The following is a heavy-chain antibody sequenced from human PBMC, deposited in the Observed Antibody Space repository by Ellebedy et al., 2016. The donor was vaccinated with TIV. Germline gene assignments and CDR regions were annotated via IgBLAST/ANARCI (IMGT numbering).Heavy chain of an antibody. J-gene: IGHJ6*02. CDR3: ARHPTLGYGMDV. V-gene: IGHV3-74*01. Sequence: GGSLRLSCAASGFTFSSYWMQWVRQVPGKGLVWVSRINTDGSTINSADSVKGRFTISRDNAKNSLYLQMNSLRAGDTAVYYCARHPTLGYGMDVWGQGTTVTVSS. CDR1: GFTFSSYW. CDR2: INTDGSTI. D-gene: IGHD3-16*01.